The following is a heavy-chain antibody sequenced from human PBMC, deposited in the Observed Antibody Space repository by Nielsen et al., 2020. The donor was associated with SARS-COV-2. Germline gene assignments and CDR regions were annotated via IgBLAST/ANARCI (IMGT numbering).Heavy chain of an antibody. CDR1: GYTFTSYA. V-gene: IGHV1-3*01. CDR2: INAGNGNT. J-gene: IGHJ3*02. Sequence: ASVKVSCKASGYTFTSYAMHWVRQAPGQRLEWMGWINAGNGNTKYSQKFQGRVTMTRDTSISTAYMELSRLRSDDTAVYYCARATPRLGELSSGGAFDIWGQGTMVTVSS. CDR3: ARATPRLGELSSGGAFDI. D-gene: IGHD3-16*02.